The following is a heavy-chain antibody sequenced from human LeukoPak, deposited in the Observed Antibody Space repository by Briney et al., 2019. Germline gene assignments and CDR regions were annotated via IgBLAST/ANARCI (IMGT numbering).Heavy chain of an antibody. CDR1: GGTFSSYA. D-gene: IGHD2-2*02. CDR2: IIPIFGTA. J-gene: IGHJ6*03. Sequence: SVKVSCKASGGTFSSYAISWVRQAPGQGLEWMGGIIPIFGTANYAQKFQGRVTITADESTSTAYMELSSLRSEDTAVYYCARGVVPAAIHDYYYYYMDVWGKGTTVTVSS. V-gene: IGHV1-69*13. CDR3: ARGVVPAAIHDYYYYYMDV.